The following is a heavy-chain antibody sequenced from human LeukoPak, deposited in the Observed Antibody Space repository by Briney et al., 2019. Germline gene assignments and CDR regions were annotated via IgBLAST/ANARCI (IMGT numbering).Heavy chain of an antibody. V-gene: IGHV3-11*01. J-gene: IGHJ4*02. Sequence: GGSLRLSCAASGFTFSDYYMSWIRQAPGKGLGWVSYISSIVSTIYYADSVKGRFTISTDTAKNSLYLQIHSLRAEDTAVYYCARECSGGSSYPHYWGQGTLVTVSS. CDR2: ISSIVSTI. CDR1: GFTFSDYY. CDR3: ARECSGGSSYPHY. D-gene: IGHD2-15*01.